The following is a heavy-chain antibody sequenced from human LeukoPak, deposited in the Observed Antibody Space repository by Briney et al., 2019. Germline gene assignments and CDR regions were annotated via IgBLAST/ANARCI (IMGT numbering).Heavy chain of an antibody. J-gene: IGHJ6*03. CDR3: ARGVATTNLPQYYYYMDV. D-gene: IGHD5-12*01. CDR2: MNPNSGNT. CDR1: GYTFTSHD. Sequence: GASVKVSCKASGYTFTSHDINWVRLATGEGLEWMGWMNPNSGNTGYAQKFQGRVTITRNTSISTAYMELSSLRSEDTAVYYCARGVATTNLPQYYYYMDVWGKGTTVTVSS. V-gene: IGHV1-8*03.